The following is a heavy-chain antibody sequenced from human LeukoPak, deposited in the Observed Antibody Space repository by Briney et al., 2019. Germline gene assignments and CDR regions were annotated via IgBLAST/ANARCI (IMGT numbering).Heavy chain of an antibody. Sequence: SETLSLTCTVSGGSISSYYWSWIRQPPGKGLEWIGYIDYSGSTNYNPSLKSRVTISVDTSKNQFSLKLSSVTAADTAVYYCARSRNIFRSGGSHFDPWGQGTLVTVSS. CDR1: GGSISSYY. CDR2: IDYSGST. CDR3: ARSRNIFRSGGSHFDP. J-gene: IGHJ5*02. D-gene: IGHD2-15*01. V-gene: IGHV4-59*01.